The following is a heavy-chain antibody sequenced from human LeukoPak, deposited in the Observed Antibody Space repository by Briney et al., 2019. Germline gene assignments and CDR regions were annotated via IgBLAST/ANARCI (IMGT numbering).Heavy chain of an antibody. CDR2: INWDGSST. CDR3: AKDHGSSDWYYFDY. CDR1: GFNFDDYG. Sequence: GGSLRLSCAASGFNFDDYGMSWVRQVPGKGLEWVSSINWDGSSTGYGDSVKGRFTISRDNSKNTLYLQMNTLRADDTAVYYCAKDHGSSDWYYFDYWGQGTLVTVSS. J-gene: IGHJ4*02. V-gene: IGHV3-20*04. D-gene: IGHD6-13*01.